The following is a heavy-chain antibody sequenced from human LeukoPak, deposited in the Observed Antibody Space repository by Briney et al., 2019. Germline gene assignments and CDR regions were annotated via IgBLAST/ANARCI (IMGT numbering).Heavy chain of an antibody. CDR3: ASTRDDNNLHATYYYYFVY. Sequence: GASVKVSCKASGYTFTGYYIHWVRLAPGQRPEWMGWINPKSGGTRFAQKFQGRLAMTRDTSISTAYMELSRLTSDDTAEYYCASTRDDNNLHATYYYYFVYWGQGTLVTVSS. D-gene: IGHD2-15*01. J-gene: IGHJ4*02. CDR1: GYTFTGYY. CDR2: INPKSGGT. V-gene: IGHV1-2*02.